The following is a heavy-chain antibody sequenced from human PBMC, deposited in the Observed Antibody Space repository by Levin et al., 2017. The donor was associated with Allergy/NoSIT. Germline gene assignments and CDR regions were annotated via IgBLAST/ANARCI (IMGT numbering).Heavy chain of an antibody. CDR1: GFSFSTHA. V-gene: IGHV3-23*01. Sequence: GESLKISCVASGFSFSTHAMTWVRQAPGKGREWVSAFGSSDGITYYADSVKGRFTISRDNSRNTVYLQMSCLRGDETAVYYCAKSTWGFEDALHFWGQGTMVTVSS. CDR3: AKSTWGFEDALHF. D-gene: IGHD7-27*01. J-gene: IGHJ3*01. CDR2: FGSSDGIT.